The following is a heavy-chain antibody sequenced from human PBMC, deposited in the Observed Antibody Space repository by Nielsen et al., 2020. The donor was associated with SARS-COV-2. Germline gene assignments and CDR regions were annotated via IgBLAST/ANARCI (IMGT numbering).Heavy chain of an antibody. V-gene: IGHV3-74*01. CDR3: TNWNDGY. D-gene: IGHD1-1*01. CDR2: ISPDGDIV. CDR1: GFTFSNSR. J-gene: IGHJ4*02. Sequence: GESLKISCAASGFTFSNSRMHWVRQAPGKGLVWVSRISPDGDIVNYADSVRGRFTTSRDNAKNTLYLQMNSLRAEDTAVYFCTNWNDGYWGQGTPVTVSS.